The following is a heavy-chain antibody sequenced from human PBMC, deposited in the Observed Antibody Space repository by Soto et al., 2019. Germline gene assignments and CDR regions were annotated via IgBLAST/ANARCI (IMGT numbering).Heavy chain of an antibody. Sequence: GESLKISCKGSGYSFTSYWIGWARQMPGKGLEWMGIIYPGDSDTRYSPSFQGQVTISADKSISTAYLQWSSLKASDTAMYYCARRLEYYYDSSGSKRVSAYGMDVWGQGTTVTVSS. CDR1: GYSFTSYW. D-gene: IGHD3-22*01. V-gene: IGHV5-51*01. CDR3: ARRLEYYYDSSGSKRVSAYGMDV. CDR2: IYPGDSDT. J-gene: IGHJ6*02.